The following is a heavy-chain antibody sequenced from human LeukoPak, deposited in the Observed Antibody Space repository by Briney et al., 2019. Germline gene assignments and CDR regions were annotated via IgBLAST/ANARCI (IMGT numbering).Heavy chain of an antibody. CDR2: IYTSGST. J-gene: IGHJ4*02. CDR3: AREDIAARKDYFDY. CDR1: GGSISSYY. V-gene: IGHV4-4*07. Sequence: SETLSLTCTVSGGSISSYYWSWIRQPAGKGLEWIGRIYTSGSTNYNPSLKSRVTMSVDTSKNQFSLKLSSVTAADTAVYYCAREDIAARKDYFDYXGQGXXVTV. D-gene: IGHD6-6*01.